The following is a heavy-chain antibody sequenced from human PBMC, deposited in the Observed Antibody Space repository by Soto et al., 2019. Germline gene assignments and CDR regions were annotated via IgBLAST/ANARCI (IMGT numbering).Heavy chain of an antibody. CDR1: GFTFSSYW. CDR3: ERGRGYGDFFYFDY. J-gene: IGHJ4*02. Sequence: EVQLVESGGGLVQPGGSLRLSCAASGFTFSSYWIHWVRQAPGKGLVWVSRIGSDGSPTRYADSVKGRFTISRDNAKNTLYLPMSSLRAEDTAVYYCERGRGYGDFFYFDYWGQGTLVTVSS. D-gene: IGHD4-17*01. CDR2: IGSDGSPT. V-gene: IGHV3-74*01.